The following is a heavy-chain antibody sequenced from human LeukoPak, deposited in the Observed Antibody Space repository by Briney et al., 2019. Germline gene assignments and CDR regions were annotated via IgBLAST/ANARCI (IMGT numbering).Heavy chain of an antibody. CDR2: IDSGGRT. Sequence: ETLSLTCTVSGGSISSYYWSWVRQAPGKGLEWVSVIDSGGRTYYADSVKGRFTVSRDNSKNTLYLQMNSLRAEDTAVYYCARAHSSGSWYFDLWGRGTLVTVSS. V-gene: IGHV3-53*01. D-gene: IGHD6-19*01. J-gene: IGHJ2*01. CDR1: GGSISSYY. CDR3: ARAHSSGSWYFDL.